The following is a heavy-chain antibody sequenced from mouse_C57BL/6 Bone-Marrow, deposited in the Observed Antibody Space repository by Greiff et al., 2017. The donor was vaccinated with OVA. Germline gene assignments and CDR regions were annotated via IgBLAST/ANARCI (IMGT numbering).Heavy chain of an antibody. V-gene: IGHV1-39*01. CDR1: GYSFTDYN. CDR2: INPNYGTT. J-gene: IGHJ1*03. D-gene: IGHD1-3*01. Sequence: LVESGPELVKPGASVKISCKASGYSFTDYNMNWVKQSNGKSLEWIGVINPNYGTTSYNQKFKGKATLTVDQSSSTAYMQLNSLTSEDSAVYYCEGSSWYFDVWGTGTTVTVSS. CDR3: EGSSWYFDV.